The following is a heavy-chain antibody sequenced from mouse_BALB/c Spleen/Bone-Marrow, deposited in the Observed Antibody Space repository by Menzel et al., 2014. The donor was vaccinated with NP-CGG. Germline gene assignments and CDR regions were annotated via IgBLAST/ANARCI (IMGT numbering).Heavy chain of an antibody. D-gene: IGHD2-1*01. Sequence: EVMLVESGGGLVKPGGSLKLSCAASGFTLSSYGMSWVRQTPEKRLEWVATISGGGSYTYYPDSVKGRFTISRDNAKNNLYLQMSSLRSEDTALYYCARQNGNYGYYYAMDYWGQGTSVTVSS. CDR1: GFTLSSYG. V-gene: IGHV5-9-2*01. CDR3: ARQNGNYGYYYAMDY. CDR2: ISGGGSYT. J-gene: IGHJ4*01.